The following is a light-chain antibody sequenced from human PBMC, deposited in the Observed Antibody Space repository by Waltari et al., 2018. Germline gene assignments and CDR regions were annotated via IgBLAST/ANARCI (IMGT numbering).Light chain of an antibody. CDR1: QSVSSTY. V-gene: IGKV3-20*01. CDR3: QQCGSSPPT. Sequence: EIVLKQSPGTLSLSPGERATLSCRTSQSVSSTYLAWYQQKPGQAPRLLIYDASSRATGIPDRFSGSGSGTDFTLIISRLEPEDFGVYYCQQCGSSPPTFGGGTKVQIK. CDR2: DAS. J-gene: IGKJ4*01.